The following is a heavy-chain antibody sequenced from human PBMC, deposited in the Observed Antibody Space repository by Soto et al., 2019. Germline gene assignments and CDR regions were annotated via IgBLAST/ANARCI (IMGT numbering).Heavy chain of an antibody. D-gene: IGHD6-13*01. CDR1: GFTFTSSA. J-gene: IGHJ6*02. V-gene: IGHV1-58*01. CDR2: IVVGSGNT. Sequence: EASVKVSCKASGFTFTSSAVQWVRQARGQRLEWIGWIVVGSGNTIYAQKFQGRVTITRDLSTSTAYMELNSLRSEDTAVYYCAAKGQQHLGYYNGMDVWGQGTTVTSP. CDR3: AAKGQQHLGYYNGMDV.